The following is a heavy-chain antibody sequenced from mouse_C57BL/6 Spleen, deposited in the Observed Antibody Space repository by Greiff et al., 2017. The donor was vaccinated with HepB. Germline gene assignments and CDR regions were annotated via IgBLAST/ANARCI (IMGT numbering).Heavy chain of an antibody. CDR3: TTPYYSNYRYFDV. D-gene: IGHD2-5*01. CDR2: IDPEDGDT. V-gene: IGHV14-1*01. CDR1: GFNIKDYH. Sequence: EVQGVESGAELVRPGASVKLSCTASGFNIKDYHMHWVKQRPEQGLEWIGRIDPEDGDTEYAPKFQGKATMTADTSSNTAYLQLSSLTSEDTAVYYCTTPYYSNYRYFDVWGTGTTVTVSS. J-gene: IGHJ1*03.